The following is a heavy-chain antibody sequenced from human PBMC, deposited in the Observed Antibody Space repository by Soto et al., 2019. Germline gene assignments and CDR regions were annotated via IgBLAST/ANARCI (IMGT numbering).Heavy chain of an antibody. J-gene: IGHJ4*02. CDR1: GYTLTELS. CDR3: ARDLAAVVAGTFGY. CDR2: INAEDGNT. V-gene: IGHV1-24*01. Sequence: ASVKVSCKVSGYTLTELSMHWVRQAPGQGLEWMGGINAEDGNTKYSQKFQGRVTITRDTSAGTVYMELNSLRSEDTAVYYCARDLAAVVAGTFGYWGQGTQVTVS. D-gene: IGHD6-19*01.